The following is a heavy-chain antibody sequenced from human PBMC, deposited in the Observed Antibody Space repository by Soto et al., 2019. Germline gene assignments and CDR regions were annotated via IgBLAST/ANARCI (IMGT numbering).Heavy chain of an antibody. CDR3: ARDKPRITMIVVVRPRSYYYGMDV. J-gene: IGHJ6*02. V-gene: IGHV3-7*01. CDR2: IKQDGSEK. CDR1: GFTFSSYW. Sequence: PGGSLRLSCAASGFTFSSYWMSWVRQAPGKGLEWVANIKQDGSEKYYVDSVKGRFTISRDNAKNSLYLQMNSLRAEDTAVYYCARDKPRITMIVVVRPRSYYYGMDVWGQGXTVTVYS. D-gene: IGHD3-22*01.